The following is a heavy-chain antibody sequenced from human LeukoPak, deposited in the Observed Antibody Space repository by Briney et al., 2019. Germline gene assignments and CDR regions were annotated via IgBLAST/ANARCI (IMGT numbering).Heavy chain of an antibody. J-gene: IGHJ6*03. CDR2: IYTSGST. D-gene: IGHD3-3*01. CDR1: GGSISSGSYY. Sequence: PSETLSLTCTVSGGSISSGSYYWSRIRQPAGKGLEWIGRIYTSGSTNYNPSLKSRVTISVDTSKNQFSLKLSSVTAADTAVYYCARLGLRFLEWNSRGYYYMDVWGKGTTVTVSS. V-gene: IGHV4-61*02. CDR3: ARLGLRFLEWNSRGYYYMDV.